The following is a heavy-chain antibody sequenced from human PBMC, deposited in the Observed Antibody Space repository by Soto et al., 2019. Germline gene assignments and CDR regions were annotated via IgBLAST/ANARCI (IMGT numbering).Heavy chain of an antibody. CDR2: IDNDGTGS. Sequence: EVHLAESGGASVQPGGSLRLSCAASGFTFRSYWMHWVRQAPGKGLVWVARIDNDGTGSIYADSVRGRFTISRDNAYNPVYLHMSSLRADDPAVYYGSRGGFQHGFDVWGQGTMFTVSS. CDR3: SRGGFQHGFDV. CDR1: GFTFRSYW. J-gene: IGHJ3*01. V-gene: IGHV3-74*01. D-gene: IGHD2-15*01.